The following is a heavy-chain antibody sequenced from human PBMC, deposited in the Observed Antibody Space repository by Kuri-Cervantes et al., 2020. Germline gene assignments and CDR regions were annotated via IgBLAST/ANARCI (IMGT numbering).Heavy chain of an antibody. V-gene: IGHV4-61*01. Sequence: SGPTLVKPTETLTLTCTVSGFSLSDARMGVSWIRQPPGKGLEWIGYIYYSGSTNYNPSLKSRVTISVDTSKNQFSLKLSSVTAADTAVYYCARPHKYYGSGSYYHWGQGTLVTVSS. J-gene: IGHJ5*02. D-gene: IGHD3-10*01. CDR3: ARPHKYYGSGSYYH. CDR1: GFSLSDARMG. CDR2: IYYSGST.